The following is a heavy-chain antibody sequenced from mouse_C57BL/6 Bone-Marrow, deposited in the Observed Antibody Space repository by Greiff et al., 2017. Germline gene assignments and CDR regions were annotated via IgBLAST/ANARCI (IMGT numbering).Heavy chain of an antibody. Sequence: VQLQQSGAELARPGASVKLSCKASGYTFTSYGISWVKQRTGQGLEWIGEIYPRSGNTYYNEKFKGKATLTADKSSSTAYMELRSLTSEDSAVYFCPRDYYGGYYFDYWGQGTTLTVSS. J-gene: IGHJ2*01. V-gene: IGHV1-81*01. CDR2: IYPRSGNT. CDR1: GYTFTSYG. D-gene: IGHD1-1*01. CDR3: PRDYYGGYYFDY.